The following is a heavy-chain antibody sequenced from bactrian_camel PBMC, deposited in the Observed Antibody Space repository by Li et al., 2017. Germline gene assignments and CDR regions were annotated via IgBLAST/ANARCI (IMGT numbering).Heavy chain of an antibody. CDR3: VCDGGAWYGRY. D-gene: IGHD6*01. CDR1: GDADSIDL. CDR2: IDSDGST. J-gene: IGHJ4*01. Sequence: VQVAESGGGSVQPGGSLRLSCTVSGDADSIDLMAWFRQAPDKEREGVASIDSDGSTYYDDSVKGRFTISQDNAKNTLYLQMNSLKPEDTAVYYCVCDGGAWYGRYWGQGTQVTVS. V-gene: IGHV3S53*01.